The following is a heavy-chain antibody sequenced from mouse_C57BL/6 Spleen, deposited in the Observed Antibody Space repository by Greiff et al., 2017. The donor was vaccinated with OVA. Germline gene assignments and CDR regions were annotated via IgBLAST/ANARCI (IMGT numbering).Heavy chain of an antibody. CDR2: INPNYGTT. J-gene: IGHJ3*01. Sequence: EVQLQQSGPELVKPGASVKISCKASGYSFTDYNMNWVKQSNGKSLEWIGVINPNYGTTSYNQKFKGKATLTVDQSSSPAYMQLNSLTSEDSAVCYSASLKTREGWFAYWGQGTLVTVSA. D-gene: IGHD1-3*01. CDR1: GYSFTDYN. V-gene: IGHV1-39*01. CDR3: ASLKTREGWFAY.